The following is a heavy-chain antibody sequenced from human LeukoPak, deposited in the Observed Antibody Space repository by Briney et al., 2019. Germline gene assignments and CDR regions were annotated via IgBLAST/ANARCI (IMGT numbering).Heavy chain of an antibody. D-gene: IGHD2-2*01. J-gene: IGHJ4*02. V-gene: IGHV3-74*03. CDR2: INGDGSST. Sequence: GGSLRLSCAASGITFSGHWMHWVRQTPGKGLVWVSRINGDGSSTAYADSVKGRFTISRDNAKNSLYLQMNSLGAEDTAVYYCARDLGRSISCYDYWGQGTLVSVSS. CDR3: ARDLGRSISCYDY. CDR1: GITFSGHW.